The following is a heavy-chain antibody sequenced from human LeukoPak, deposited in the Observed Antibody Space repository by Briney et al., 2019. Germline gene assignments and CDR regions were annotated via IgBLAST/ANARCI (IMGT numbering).Heavy chain of an antibody. V-gene: IGHV4-59*01. D-gene: IGHD1-26*01. J-gene: IGHJ3*02. Sequence: SETLSLTCTVSGGSISSYYWSWIRQPPGKGLEWIGYIYYSGSTSYNPSLKSRVTISVDTSKNQFSLKLRSVTAADTAVYYCARYSGSYPHDAFEIWGQGAMVTVSS. CDR2: IYYSGST. CDR3: ARYSGSYPHDAFEI. CDR1: GGSISSYY.